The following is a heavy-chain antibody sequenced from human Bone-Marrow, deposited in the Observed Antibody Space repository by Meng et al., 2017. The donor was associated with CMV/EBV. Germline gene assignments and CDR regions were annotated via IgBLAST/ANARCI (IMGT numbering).Heavy chain of an antibody. CDR3: ARAVVATGVLYFDY. D-gene: IGHD7-27*01. V-gene: IGHV4-39*07. CDR2: IYYSGST. CDR1: GGSISSSSYY. J-gene: IGHJ4*02. Sequence: SETLSLTCTVSGGSISSSSYYWGWIRQPPGKGLEWIGSIYYSGSTYYNPSLKSRVTISVDTSKNQFSLKLSSVTAADTAVYYCARAVVATGVLYFDYWGQGTLATVSS.